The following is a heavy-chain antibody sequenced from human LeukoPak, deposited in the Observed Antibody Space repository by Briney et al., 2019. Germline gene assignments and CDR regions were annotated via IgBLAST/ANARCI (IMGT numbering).Heavy chain of an antibody. CDR1: GYTFTGYY. Sequence: ASVKLSCKASGYTFTGYYMHWVRQAPGQGLEWMGWISLNSGDTDIAQKFRGRVTMTRDTSIATSYMEVDSLTSDDTAVYYCARESACGTTNCLAPADWLDPWGQGTLVIVSS. D-gene: IGHD2-2*01. CDR3: ARESACGTTNCLAPADWLDP. V-gene: IGHV1-2*02. J-gene: IGHJ5*02. CDR2: ISLNSGDT.